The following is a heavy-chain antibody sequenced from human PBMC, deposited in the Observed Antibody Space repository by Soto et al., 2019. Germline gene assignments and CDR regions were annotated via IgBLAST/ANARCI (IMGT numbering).Heavy chain of an antibody. V-gene: IGHV4-39*01. CDR2: IYYSGST. CDR1: GGSISSSSYY. J-gene: IGHJ4*02. Sequence: QLQLQESGPGLVKPSETLSLTCTVSGGSISSSSYYWGWIRQPPGKGLEWIGSIYYSGSTYYNPSLKSRVTISVDTSKNQFSLKLSSVTAADTAVYYCARLQAARPKDPPYFDYWGQGTLVTVSS. CDR3: ARLQAARPKDPPYFDY. D-gene: IGHD6-6*01.